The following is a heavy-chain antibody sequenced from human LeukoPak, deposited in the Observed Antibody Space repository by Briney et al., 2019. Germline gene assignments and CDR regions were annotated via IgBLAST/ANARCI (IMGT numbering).Heavy chain of an antibody. D-gene: IGHD6-19*01. V-gene: IGHV3-21*01. CDR1: GFTFSRSS. J-gene: IGHJ3*02. CDR2: ISSSSSYI. Sequence: PGGSLRLSCAASGFTFSRSSMNWVRQAPGKGLEWVSSISSSSSYIYYADSVKGRFTISRDNAKNSLYLQMNSLRAEDTAVYYCARDSVKSSGWPDAFDIWGQGTMVTVSS. CDR3: ARDSVKSSGWPDAFDI.